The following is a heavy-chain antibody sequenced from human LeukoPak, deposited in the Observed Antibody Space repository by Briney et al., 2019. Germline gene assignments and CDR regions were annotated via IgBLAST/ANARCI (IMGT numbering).Heavy chain of an antibody. D-gene: IGHD1-1*01. CDR3: ARWREATGWADIFDY. V-gene: IGHV5-51*01. CDR1: GYSFTTYW. Sequence: GESLKISCKGSGYSFTTYWIGWVRQMPGKGLEWMGIIYPGDSDTRYSPSFEGQVTISADKSISTAYLQWSSLKASDTAVYFCARWREATGWADIFDYWGQGTLVTVSS. J-gene: IGHJ4*02. CDR2: IYPGDSDT.